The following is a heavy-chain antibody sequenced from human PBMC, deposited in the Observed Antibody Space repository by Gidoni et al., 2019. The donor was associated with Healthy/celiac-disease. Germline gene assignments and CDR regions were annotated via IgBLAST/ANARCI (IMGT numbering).Heavy chain of an antibody. D-gene: IGHD3-3*01. CDR2: INSDGSST. J-gene: IGHJ4*02. CDR1: GFTFSSYW. CDR3: ARSDFWSGYYTY. Sequence: EVQLVESGGGLVQPGGSLRLSCAASGFTFSSYWMHWVRQAPGKGLVWVSRINSDGSSTSYAHSVKGRFTISRDNAKNTLYLQMNSLRAEDTAVYYCARSDFWSGYYTYWGQGTLVTVSS. V-gene: IGHV3-74*01.